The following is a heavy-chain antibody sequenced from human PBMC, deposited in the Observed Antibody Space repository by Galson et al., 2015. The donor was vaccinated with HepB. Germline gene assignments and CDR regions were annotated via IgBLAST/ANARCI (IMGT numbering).Heavy chain of an antibody. V-gene: IGHV3-23*01. Sequence: SLRLSCAASGFTFNNEAMTWVRQAPGKGLEWVSVITGSGGVTHYTDSVRGRFTISRDNSKNTLYLQMNSLRAEDTAIYYCAKMIFGVKSFYGMDVWGQGTTVTVSS. CDR2: ITGSGGVT. CDR3: AKMIFGVKSFYGMDV. D-gene: IGHD3-3*01. J-gene: IGHJ6*02. CDR1: GFTFNNEA.